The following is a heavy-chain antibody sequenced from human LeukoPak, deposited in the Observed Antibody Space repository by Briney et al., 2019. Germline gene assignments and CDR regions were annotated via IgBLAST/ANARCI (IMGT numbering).Heavy chain of an antibody. D-gene: IGHD5-18*01. J-gene: IGHJ4*02. V-gene: IGHV4-34*01. Sequence: PSETLSLTCAVYGGSFSGYYWSWIRQPPGKGLEWIGEINHSGSTNYNPSLKSRVTISVDTSKNQFSLKLSSVTAADTAVYYCAGHVYGPPYEDLIQRWGQGTLVTVSS. CDR2: INHSGST. CDR3: AGHVYGPPYEDLIQR. CDR1: GGSFSGYY.